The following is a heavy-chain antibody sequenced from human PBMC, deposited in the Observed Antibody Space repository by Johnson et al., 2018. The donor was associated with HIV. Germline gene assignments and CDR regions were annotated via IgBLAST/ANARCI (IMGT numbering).Heavy chain of an antibody. CDR1: GFTFDDYG. Sequence: VQLVESGGGVVRPGGSLRLSCAASGFTFDDYGMSWVRQAPGKGLEWVSGINWNGGGTGYADSVKGRFTISRDIAKNSLYLQMNSLRAEDTAIYYCAKDHWVVGSWQAFDIWGQGTMVTVSS. CDR2: INWNGGGT. D-gene: IGHD6-13*01. V-gene: IGHV3-20*04. CDR3: AKDHWVVGSWQAFDI. J-gene: IGHJ3*02.